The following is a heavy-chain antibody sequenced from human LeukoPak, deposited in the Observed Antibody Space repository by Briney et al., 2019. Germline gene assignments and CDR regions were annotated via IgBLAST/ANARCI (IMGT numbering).Heavy chain of an antibody. CDR1: GGCFSDYW. CDR3: AKDLRVATKNPLYYFDY. D-gene: IGHD5-12*01. J-gene: IGHJ4*02. Sequence: GGSLRLSCAASGGCFSDYWMSWGRQAPRQGLGWVGNRKKDGSEKHYVDSVKGRFTTSRDNAKNSVYLQMSSLRAEDTAVYHCAKDLRVATKNPLYYFDYWGQGTLVTVSS. V-gene: IGHV3-7*01. CDR2: RKKDGSEK.